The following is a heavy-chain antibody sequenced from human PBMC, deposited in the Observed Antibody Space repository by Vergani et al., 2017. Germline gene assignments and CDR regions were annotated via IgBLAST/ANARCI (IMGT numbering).Heavy chain of an antibody. CDR1: GYIFNSYY. CDR2: LDPRGGPP. J-gene: IGHJ4*02. CDR3: VRPRYDYRNIITYFLDY. V-gene: IGHV1-46*02. D-gene: IGHD4/OR15-4a*01. Sequence: VQLVQSGAEVKKPGASVKLSCKSSGYIFNSYYIHWVRQAPGQGLEWMGLLDPRGGPPTYAEKFEGRVTLTSDTSTSTFYMELRSLRSDDTAVYYCVRPRYDYRNIITYFLDYGGQGSLVSVSS.